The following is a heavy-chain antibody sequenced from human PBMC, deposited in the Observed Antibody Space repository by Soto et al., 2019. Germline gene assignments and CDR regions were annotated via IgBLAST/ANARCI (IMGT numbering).Heavy chain of an antibody. CDR2: FSSTGRP. D-gene: IGHD3-16*01. V-gene: IGHV4-59*01. Sequence: QAQLQEAGPGLVKPSETLSLTCTVSSGSISDFYWSWIRQRPGKGLEYIGHFSSTGRPNYNPSLSSRVTVSVDTSNNQFSLILRYVTAADTAVYYCAQFGGAYSGFDWGPGVLVTVSS. J-gene: IGHJ1*01. CDR3: AQFGGAYSGFD. CDR1: SGSISDFY.